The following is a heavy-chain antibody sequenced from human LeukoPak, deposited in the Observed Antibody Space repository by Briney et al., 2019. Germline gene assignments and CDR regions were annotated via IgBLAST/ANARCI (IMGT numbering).Heavy chain of an antibody. V-gene: IGHV3-30*02. CDR1: GFTFSTYG. CDR3: ARLMVGQAGVGAPHFAY. CDR2: IRHDGTEK. J-gene: IGHJ4*02. D-gene: IGHD1-26*01. Sequence: GGPLRLSCVASGFTFSTYGLLWVRQAPGKGLEWVTFIRHDGTEKFYADSVKGRFTISRQNSRNTLSLQVNSLGPDDTAVYYCARLMVGQAGVGAPHFAYWGQGTLVSVSS.